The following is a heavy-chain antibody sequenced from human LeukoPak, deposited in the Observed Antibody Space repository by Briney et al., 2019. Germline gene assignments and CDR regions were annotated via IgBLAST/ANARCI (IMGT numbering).Heavy chain of an antibody. D-gene: IGHD3-10*01. Sequence: PGGSLRLSCAASRFTFSSYSMNWVRQAPGKGLEWVSYISSSSSTIYYADSVKGRFTISRDNAKNSLYLQMNSLRDEDTAVYYCARDRCYGSRPLGLPRGWFDPWGQGTLVTVSS. CDR1: RFTFSSYS. CDR3: ARDRCYGSRPLGLPRGWFDP. J-gene: IGHJ5*02. V-gene: IGHV3-48*02. CDR2: ISSSSSTI.